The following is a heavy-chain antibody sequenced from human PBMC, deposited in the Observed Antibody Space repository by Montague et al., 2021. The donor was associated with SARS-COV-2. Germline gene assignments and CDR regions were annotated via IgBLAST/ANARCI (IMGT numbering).Heavy chain of an antibody. V-gene: IGHV4-4*07. Sequence: SETLSLTCTVSGDSISSHYWSWIRQPPGKGLEWIGRMYLTGNTNYNPFLNSRLTMSADTSKNQFSLKLTSVTAADTAMYFCARDRFNFGSERKGTFDFWGQGTLVTVSS. CDR3: ARDRFNFGSERKGTFDF. CDR1: GDSISSHY. D-gene: IGHD3-3*01. CDR2: MYLTGNT. J-gene: IGHJ4*01.